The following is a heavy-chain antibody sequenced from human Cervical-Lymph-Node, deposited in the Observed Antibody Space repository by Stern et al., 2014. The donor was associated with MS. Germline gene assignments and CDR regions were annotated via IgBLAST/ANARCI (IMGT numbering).Heavy chain of an antibody. D-gene: IGHD2-8*02. J-gene: IGHJ4*02. CDR2: ICPGDSDS. Sequence: QLVQSGAEVKKPGESLKISCKGSGYTFSNSWIGWVRQMPGRGLEWMGIICPGDSDSRYSPSFQGQITISADKSISTAYLQWNSLKASDTAIFYCARGSAGAGAFFDYWGQGTLVTVSS. CDR1: GYTFSNSW. V-gene: IGHV5-51*01. CDR3: ARGSAGAGAFFDY.